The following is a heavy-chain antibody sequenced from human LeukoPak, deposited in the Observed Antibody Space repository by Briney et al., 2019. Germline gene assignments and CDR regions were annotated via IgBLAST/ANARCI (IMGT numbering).Heavy chain of an antibody. CDR2: ISPGDSED. D-gene: IGHD2-2*01. CDR1: GSTFTNYY. Sequence: GESLKISCQGSGSTFTNYYIGWLRQLPGKGLEWMGIISPGDSEDRYSPTFPGQVTISADKYISTAYLRWSSLKASDSAIYYCARRYCSSTSCNPYFFDFWGQGTLVTVSS. V-gene: IGHV5-51*01. J-gene: IGHJ4*02. CDR3: ARRYCSSTSCNPYFFDF.